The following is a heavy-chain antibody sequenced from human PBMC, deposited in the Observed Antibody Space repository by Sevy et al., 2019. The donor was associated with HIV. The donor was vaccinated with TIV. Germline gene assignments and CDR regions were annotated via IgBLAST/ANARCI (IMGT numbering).Heavy chain of an antibody. Sequence: GGSLRLSCAASGFTFTTPAMHWVRQAPGKGLEWVAVISFDGSTQYYADSVKGRFTVSRDNSKNTLYLQMNSLRPEDTAVYFCARSPARGYGYFDYWGPGTLVTVSS. V-gene: IGHV3-30-3*01. D-gene: IGHD3-10*01. CDR1: GFTFTTPA. J-gene: IGHJ4*02. CDR3: ARSPARGYGYFDY. CDR2: ISFDGSTQ.